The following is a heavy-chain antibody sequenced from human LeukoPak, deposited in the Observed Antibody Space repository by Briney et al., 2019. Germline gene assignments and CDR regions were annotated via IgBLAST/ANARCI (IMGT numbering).Heavy chain of an antibody. Sequence: SETLSLTCAVYSGSISGYYWSWIRQSPGSGLEWIGQIDYSGSTNYNPSLKSRVTISVDTSKSQFSLKLNSVTAADTAVYFCALDISNYYFRGMNVWGQGTTVTVSS. D-gene: IGHD3-9*01. V-gene: IGHV4-34*01. CDR1: SGSISGYY. J-gene: IGHJ6*02. CDR3: ALDISNYYFRGMNV. CDR2: IDYSGST.